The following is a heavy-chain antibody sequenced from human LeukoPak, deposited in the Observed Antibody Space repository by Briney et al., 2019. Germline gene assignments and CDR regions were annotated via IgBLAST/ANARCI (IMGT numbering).Heavy chain of an antibody. CDR1: GFTFSSYA. CDR2: ISGSGGNT. CDR3: AKASSSLSYYYYYMDV. D-gene: IGHD6-13*01. V-gene: IGHV3-23*01. J-gene: IGHJ6*03. Sequence: GGSLRLSCAASGFTFSSYAMSWVRQAPGQGLEWVSSISGSGGNTYYADPVKGRFTISRDNSENTVYLQMNSLRAEDAAVYYCAKASSSLSYYYYYMDVWGKGTTVTVSS.